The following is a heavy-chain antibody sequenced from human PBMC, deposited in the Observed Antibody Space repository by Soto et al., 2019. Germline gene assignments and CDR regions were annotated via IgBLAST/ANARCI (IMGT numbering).Heavy chain of an antibody. D-gene: IGHD3-16*01. Sequence: QVQLVQSGAEVKKPGASVKVSCKTSGYTFTNFGLSWVRQAPGQGLEWMGWISAYNGNTNSAQNFQGRVTKTTDTSTRTAYMALRSPRSDDTAVHYTARGGTPIDYRGQATLVTFSS. J-gene: IGHJ4*02. CDR2: ISAYNGNT. CDR3: ARGGTPIDY. V-gene: IGHV1-18*01. CDR1: GYTFTNFG.